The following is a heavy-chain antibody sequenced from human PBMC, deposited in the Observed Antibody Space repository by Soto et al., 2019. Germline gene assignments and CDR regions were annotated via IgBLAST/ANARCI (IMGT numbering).Heavy chain of an antibody. CDR1: GFTFSSYW. J-gene: IGHJ3*02. Sequence: GGSLRLSCAASGFTFSSYWMHWVRQAPGKGLVWVSRINSDGSSTSYADSVKGRFTISRDNAKNTLYLQMNSLRAEDTAVYYCARERGGFQSVDAFDIWGQGTMVTVSS. CDR3: ARERGGFQSVDAFDI. D-gene: IGHD2-15*01. CDR2: INSDGSST. V-gene: IGHV3-74*01.